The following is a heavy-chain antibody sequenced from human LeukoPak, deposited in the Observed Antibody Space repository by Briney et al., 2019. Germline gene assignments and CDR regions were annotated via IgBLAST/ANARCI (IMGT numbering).Heavy chain of an antibody. V-gene: IGHV3-66*01. CDR3: ASARYCTNGVCFRKSYFDY. J-gene: IGHJ4*02. Sequence: GGSLRLSCAASGFTVSSNYMNWVRQAPGKGLEWVSVIYSGGSTYYADSVNSRFTISRDNSKNTLYLQMNSLRAEDTAVYYCASARYCTNGVCFRKSYFDYWGQGTLVTVSS. CDR1: GFTVSSNY. D-gene: IGHD2-8*01. CDR2: IYSGGST.